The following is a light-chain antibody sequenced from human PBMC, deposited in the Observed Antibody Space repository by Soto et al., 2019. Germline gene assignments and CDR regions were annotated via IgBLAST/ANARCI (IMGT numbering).Light chain of an antibody. CDR3: QQYNNWPPWT. CDR2: GAS. CDR1: QSISSD. Sequence: EVVMTQSPATLSVSPGERATLSCRASQSISSDLAWYQQKPGQAPRLLIYGASTRASDIPARFSGSGSGTEFTLTISSLPSEDFAVYYCQQYNNWPPWTFGQGTKVEFK. V-gene: IGKV3-15*01. J-gene: IGKJ1*01.